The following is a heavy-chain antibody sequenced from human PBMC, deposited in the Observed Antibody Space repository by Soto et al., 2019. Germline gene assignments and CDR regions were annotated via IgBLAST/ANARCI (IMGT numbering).Heavy chain of an antibody. D-gene: IGHD6-13*01. CDR1: GGSLSSCY. CDR2: IYYSGST. Sequence: SETLSLTCTVSGGSLSSCYWSWIRQPPGKGLEWIGDIYYSGSTNYNPSLKSRVTISVDTSKKQFSLKLSSVTAADTAVYYCARYSITSAGRFDQWGQGTLVTVSS. J-gene: IGHJ4*02. V-gene: IGHV4-59*01. CDR3: ARYSITSAGRFDQ.